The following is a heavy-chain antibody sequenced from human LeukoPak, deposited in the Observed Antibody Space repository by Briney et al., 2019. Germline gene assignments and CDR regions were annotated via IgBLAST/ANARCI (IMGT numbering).Heavy chain of an antibody. CDR1: GYTLTELS. CDR3: AREEVVGGGWFDP. V-gene: IGHV1-46*01. Sequence: ASVNVSSTVSGYTLTELSMRAVRQAPGQGLEWMGLINPSGGSTSYAQKFQGRVTITREMSTSTVYMELSSVSSEDTAVYYCAREEVVGGGWFDPWGQGTLVTVSS. CDR2: INPSGGST. J-gene: IGHJ5*02. D-gene: IGHD2-15*01.